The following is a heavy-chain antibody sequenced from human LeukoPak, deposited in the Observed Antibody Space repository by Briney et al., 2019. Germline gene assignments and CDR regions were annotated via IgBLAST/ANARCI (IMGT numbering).Heavy chain of an antibody. D-gene: IGHD5-12*01. J-gene: IGHJ6*04. CDR2: IYSGGST. V-gene: IGHV3-53*01. Sequence: PGGSLRLSCAASGFTVSSNYMSWVRQAPGKGLEWVSVIYSGGSTYYADSVKGRFTISRDNSKNTLYLQMNSLRAEDTAVYYCARENSGYSGYDYLADYYYYYSMDVWGKGTTVTVSS. CDR3: ARENSGYSGYDYLADYYYYYSMDV. CDR1: GFTVSSNY.